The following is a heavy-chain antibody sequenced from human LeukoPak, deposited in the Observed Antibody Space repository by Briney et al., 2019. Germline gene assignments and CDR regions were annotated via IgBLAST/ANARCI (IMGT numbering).Heavy chain of an antibody. CDR2: INPSGGST. D-gene: IGHD3-22*01. V-gene: IGHV1-46*01. Sequence: GASVKVSCKTSGYIFTSYNMHWVRQAPGRGLEWMGIINPSGGSTRYAQKFQGRVTMTRDTSISTAYMELSRLRSDDTAVYYCARGLYYYDSSGLIINWGQGTLVTVSS. CDR1: GYIFTSYN. J-gene: IGHJ4*02. CDR3: ARGLYYYDSSGLIIN.